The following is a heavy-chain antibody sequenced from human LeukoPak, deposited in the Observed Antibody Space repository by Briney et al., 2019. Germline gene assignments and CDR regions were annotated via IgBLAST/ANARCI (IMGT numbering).Heavy chain of an antibody. CDR1: GYTLTELS. D-gene: IGHD3-10*01. V-gene: IGHV1-24*01. CDR3: ATDFGEAMVRGVITPGAFDY. Sequence: ASVKVSSKVSGYTLTELSMHWVRHAPGKGHEWMGGFDPEDGETIYAQKFQGRVTRTQHTSTDTAYMELSSLRSEDTAVCYCATDFGEAMVRGVITPGAFDYWGQGTLVTVSS. CDR2: FDPEDGET. J-gene: IGHJ4*02.